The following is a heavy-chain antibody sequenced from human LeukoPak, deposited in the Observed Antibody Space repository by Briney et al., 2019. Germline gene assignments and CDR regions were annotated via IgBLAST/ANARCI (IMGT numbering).Heavy chain of an antibody. CDR1: GGTFSSYA. D-gene: IGHD4-17*01. J-gene: IGHJ4*02. V-gene: IGHV1-69*06. CDR3: ARGSPYGDFYFDY. CDR2: IIPIFGTA. Sequence: SVKVSCKASGGTFSSYAISWVRQAPGQGLEWMGGIIPIFGTANYAQKFQGRVTITADKSTSTAYMELSSLRSEDTAVYYCARGSPYGDFYFDYWGQGTLVTVSS.